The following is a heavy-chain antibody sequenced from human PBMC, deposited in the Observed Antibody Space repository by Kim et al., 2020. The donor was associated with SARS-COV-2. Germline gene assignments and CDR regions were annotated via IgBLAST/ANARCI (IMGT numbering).Heavy chain of an antibody. V-gene: IGHV1-46*01. D-gene: IGHD1-7*01. Sequence: SYAQKFQGRVTMTRDTSTSTVYMELSSLRSEDTAVYYCARQAENYDAFDIWGQGTMVTVSS. J-gene: IGHJ3*02. CDR3: ARQAENYDAFDI.